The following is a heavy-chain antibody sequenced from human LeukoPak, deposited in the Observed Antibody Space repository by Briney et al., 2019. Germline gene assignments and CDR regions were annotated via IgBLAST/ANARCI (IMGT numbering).Heavy chain of an antibody. V-gene: IGHV3-21*01. J-gene: IGHJ4*02. CDR2: ISSSSSYI. CDR1: GFTFSNYG. Sequence: GGSLRLSCAASGFTFSNYGMSWVRQAPGKGLEWVSSISSSSSYIYYADSVKGRFTISRDNAKNSLYLQMNSLRAEDTAVYYCAGDWASVALDYWGQGTLVTVSS. CDR3: AGDWASVALDY. D-gene: IGHD4-23*01.